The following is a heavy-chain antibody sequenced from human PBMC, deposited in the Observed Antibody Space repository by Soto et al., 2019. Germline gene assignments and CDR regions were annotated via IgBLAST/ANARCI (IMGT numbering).Heavy chain of an antibody. Sequence: ASVKVSCKASGYTFTGYYMHWVRQAPGQGLEWMGWISAYNGNTNYAQKLQGRVTMTTDTSTSTAYMELRSLRSDDTAVYYCARMYYDFWSGYRNFDYWGQGTLVTVSS. J-gene: IGHJ4*02. CDR3: ARMYYDFWSGYRNFDY. D-gene: IGHD3-3*01. CDR1: GYTFTGYY. CDR2: ISAYNGNT. V-gene: IGHV1-18*04.